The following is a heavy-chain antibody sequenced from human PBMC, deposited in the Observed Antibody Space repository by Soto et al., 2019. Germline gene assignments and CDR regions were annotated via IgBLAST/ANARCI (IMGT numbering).Heavy chain of an antibody. Sequence: GGSLRLSCAASGFTSSDYFMSWIRQAPGKGLEWVSFISGSSDNIKYADSVKGRFTISRDNAKTSLYLQMNSLRAEDTDVYYCVRDSAIIGVVPRVDGANWLDALAQATLVTVCS. V-gene: IGHV3-11*06. CDR3: VRDSAIIGVVPRVDGANWLDA. CDR2: ISGSSDNI. J-gene: IGHJ5*02. D-gene: IGHD2-2*01. CDR1: GFTSSDYF.